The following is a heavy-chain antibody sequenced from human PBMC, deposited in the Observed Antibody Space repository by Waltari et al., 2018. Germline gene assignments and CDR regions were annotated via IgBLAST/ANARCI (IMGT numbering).Heavy chain of an antibody. Sequence: QVQLQESGPGLVKPSQTLSLTCTVPGGSISSGGYYWSWTRQHPGKGLEWIGYIYYSGSTYYNPSLKSRVTISVDTSKNQFSLKLSSVTAADTAVYYCARIAADRTGFDYWGQGTLVTVSS. CDR2: IYYSGST. D-gene: IGHD6-13*01. CDR3: ARIAADRTGFDY. V-gene: IGHV4-31*03. CDR1: GGSISSGGYY. J-gene: IGHJ4*02.